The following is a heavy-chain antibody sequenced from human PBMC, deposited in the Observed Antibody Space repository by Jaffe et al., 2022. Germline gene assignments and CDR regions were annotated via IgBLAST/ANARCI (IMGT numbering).Heavy chain of an antibody. D-gene: IGHD3-10*01. Sequence: QVQLQESGPGLVKPSETLSLTCTVSGGSISSYYWSWIRQPPGKGLEWIGYIYYSGSTNYNPSLKSRVTISVDTSKNQFSLKLSSVTAADTAVYYCARVTMVRGVIMFDYWGQGTLVTVSS. CDR2: IYYSGST. V-gene: IGHV4-59*01. CDR1: GGSISSYY. CDR3: ARVTMVRGVIMFDY. J-gene: IGHJ4*02.